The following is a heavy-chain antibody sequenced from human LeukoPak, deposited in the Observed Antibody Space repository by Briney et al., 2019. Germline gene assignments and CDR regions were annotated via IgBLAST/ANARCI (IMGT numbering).Heavy chain of an antibody. J-gene: IGHJ6*02. CDR3: ARARMRSGSYYRLDYYYGMDV. V-gene: IGHV3-20*01. CDR2: INWNGGST. D-gene: IGHD3-10*01. Sequence: GGSLRLSCAASGFTFDDYGMSWVRQAPGKGLEWVSGINWNGGSTGYADSVKGRFTISRDNAKNSLYLQMNSLRAEDTALYHCARARMRSGSYYRLDYYYGMDVWGQGTTVTGSS. CDR1: GFTFDDYG.